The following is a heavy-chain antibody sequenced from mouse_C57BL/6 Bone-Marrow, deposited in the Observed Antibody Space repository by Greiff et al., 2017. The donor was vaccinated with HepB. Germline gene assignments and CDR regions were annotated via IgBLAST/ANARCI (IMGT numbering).Heavy chain of an antibody. CDR2: IINGGGST. CDR3: ARRAGSNSFAY. Sequence: EVMLVESGGGLVQPGGSLKLSCAASGFTFSDYYMYWVRQTPEKRLEWVAYIINGGGSTYYPDTVKGRFTISRDNAKNTLYLQMSRLKSEDTAMYYCARRAGSNSFAYWGQGTLVTVSA. D-gene: IGHD2-5*01. J-gene: IGHJ3*01. V-gene: IGHV5-12*01. CDR1: GFTFSDYY.